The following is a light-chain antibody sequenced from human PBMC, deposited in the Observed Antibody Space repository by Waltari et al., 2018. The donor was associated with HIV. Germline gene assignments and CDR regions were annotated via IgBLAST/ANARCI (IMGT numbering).Light chain of an antibody. Sequence: QSALTQPASVSGSPGQSITISCTGTSSDVGAYNYCSWYQQHPDKAPKLMIYEVSNRPSGVSNRFSGSKSGNTASLTISGLQAEDEADYYCSSYTTTRTLVFGGGTKLTVL. J-gene: IGLJ2*01. V-gene: IGLV2-14*01. CDR1: SSDVGAYNY. CDR2: EVS. CDR3: SSYTTTRTLV.